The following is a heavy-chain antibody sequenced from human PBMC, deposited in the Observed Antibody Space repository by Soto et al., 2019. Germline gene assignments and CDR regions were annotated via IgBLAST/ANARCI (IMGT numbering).Heavy chain of an antibody. J-gene: IGHJ4*02. V-gene: IGHV1-24*01. CDR1: GYTLTELS. CDR2: FDPEDGET. Sequence: ASVKVSCKVSGYTLTELSMHWVRQAPGKGLKRMGGFDPEDGETIYAQKFQGRVTMTEDTSTDTAYMELSSLRSEDTAVYYCATDRARYYDFWNSNAFDYWGQGTLVTVSS. D-gene: IGHD3-3*01. CDR3: ATDRARYYDFWNSNAFDY.